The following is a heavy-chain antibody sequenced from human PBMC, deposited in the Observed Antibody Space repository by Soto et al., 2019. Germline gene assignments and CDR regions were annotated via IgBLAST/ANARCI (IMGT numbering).Heavy chain of an antibody. Sequence: EVQLLESGGGLVQPGGSLRLSCAASGFTFSSYAMSWVRQAPGTGLEWVSTISSSGGSTHYADSVKGRFTISRDNSKNTLYLPMNSLRAEDTAVYYCAKFYGGNSAHTYTVDPWGQGTLVTVSS. CDR3: AKFYGGNSAHTYTVDP. J-gene: IGHJ5*02. D-gene: IGHD2-21*02. CDR2: ISSSGGST. CDR1: GFTFSSYA. V-gene: IGHV3-23*01.